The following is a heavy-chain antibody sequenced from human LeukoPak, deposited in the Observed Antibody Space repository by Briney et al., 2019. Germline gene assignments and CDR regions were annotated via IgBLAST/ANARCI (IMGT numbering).Heavy chain of an antibody. CDR3: AKTSDGY. J-gene: IGHJ4*02. CDR2: ISRSGDST. D-gene: IGHD1-26*01. CDR1: GLTFSSHA. V-gene: IGHV3-23*01. Sequence: GGSLRLSCAVSGLTFSSHAMSWVRQAPEKGLEWVSTISRSGDSTYYVDSVKGRFTVSRDNSRNTLYLQMSSLRAEDTAVYYCAKTSDGYWGQGTLVTVSS.